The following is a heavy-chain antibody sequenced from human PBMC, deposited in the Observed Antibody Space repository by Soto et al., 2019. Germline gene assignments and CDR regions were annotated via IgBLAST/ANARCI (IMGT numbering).Heavy chain of an antibody. CDR2: ISGYNGNT. CDR1: GYTFTNYG. Sequence: QVQVVQSGDEVKKPGASVKVSCKASGYTFTNYGFSWVRQAPGQGLEWMGWISGYNGNTKYAEKFQGRVTMTTDTSTSTAHMELRSLRSDDKAVYYCAGEGQAPYYSYGMDVWGQGTAVTVSS. CDR3: AGEGQAPYYSYGMDV. J-gene: IGHJ6*02. V-gene: IGHV1-18*01.